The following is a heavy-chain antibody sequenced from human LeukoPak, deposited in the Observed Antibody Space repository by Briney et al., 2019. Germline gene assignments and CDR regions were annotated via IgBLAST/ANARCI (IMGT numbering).Heavy chain of an antibody. J-gene: IGHJ4*02. CDR2: VYYTGSS. Sequence: KSSETLSLTCTVSGDSISSSYWSWIRQPPGKGLEWIGYVYYTGSSYYNPSLKSRATTSIDMSKNRFSLKLTSMTAADTAVYYCAGYGSGSYYKAFDFWGQGILVTVSS. CDR3: AGYGSGSYYKAFDF. D-gene: IGHD3-10*01. CDR1: GDSISSSY. V-gene: IGHV4-59*01.